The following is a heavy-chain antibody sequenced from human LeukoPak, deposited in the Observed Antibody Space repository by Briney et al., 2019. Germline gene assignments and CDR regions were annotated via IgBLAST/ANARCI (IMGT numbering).Heavy chain of an antibody. CDR2: VNPNNGGT. D-gene: IGHD4-23*01. Sequence: GASVKVSCKASGFTFTSYYLHWVRQAPGQGLEWMGWVNPNNGGTNYAQMFQGRVTMTTDTSISTAYMELSRLTSDDTAVYYCARDSYGGNWSLGYWGQGTLVTVSS. J-gene: IGHJ4*02. V-gene: IGHV1-2*02. CDR3: ARDSYGGNWSLGY. CDR1: GFTFTSYY.